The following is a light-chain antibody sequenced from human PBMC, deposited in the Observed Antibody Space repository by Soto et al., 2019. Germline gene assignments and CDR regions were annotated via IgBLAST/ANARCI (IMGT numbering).Light chain of an antibody. V-gene: IGKV1-27*01. Sequence: DIQMTQSPSSLSESVGARVTITCRASQGIGNYLAWYQQRPGKVPNLLIYHASTLQSGVPSRFSGGGSETEFTLTISSLQPEDVGTYYCQKYYNAVFTFGPGNKVGI. CDR1: QGIGNY. J-gene: IGKJ3*01. CDR2: HAS. CDR3: QKYYNAVFT.